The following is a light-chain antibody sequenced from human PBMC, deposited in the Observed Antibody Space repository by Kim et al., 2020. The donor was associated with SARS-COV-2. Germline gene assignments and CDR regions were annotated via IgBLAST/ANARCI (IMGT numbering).Light chain of an antibody. CDR2: EVD. V-gene: IGLV2-8*01. Sequence: GQSVTISCTESDSDVGAYRYVSWYQQRSGQAPTVVIYEVDNRPSGVPDRFSGSKSGNMSSLTVSGLQADDEATYFCSSYAGRNTLVFGGGTSLTVL. CDR1: DSDVGAYRY. CDR3: SSYAGRNTLV. J-gene: IGLJ2*01.